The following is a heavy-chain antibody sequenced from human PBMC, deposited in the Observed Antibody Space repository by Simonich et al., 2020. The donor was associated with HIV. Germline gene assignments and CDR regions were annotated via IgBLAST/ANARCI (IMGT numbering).Heavy chain of an antibody. D-gene: IGHD6-19*01. CDR1: GFTFSNYW. J-gene: IGHJ6*02. Sequence: KLMESGGGLVQPGGSLRLSCVGSGFTFSNYWMSWVRQVPGKGLEWVANIKQNGSEKYDVDSVKGRFTISRDNAKNSLYLQMNSLRAEDTAVYYCARDSSGYVWGQGTTVTVSS. CDR2: IKQNGSEK. CDR3: ARDSSGYV. V-gene: IGHV3-7*01.